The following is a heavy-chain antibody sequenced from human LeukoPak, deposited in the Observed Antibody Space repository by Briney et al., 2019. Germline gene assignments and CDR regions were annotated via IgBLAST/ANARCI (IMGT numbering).Heavy chain of an antibody. J-gene: IGHJ6*03. CDR3: ARVDFWSGYPYSYYMDV. Sequence: ASVKVSCKASGYTFTSYDINWVRQATGQGLEWMGWMNPNSGNTGYAQKCQGRVTITRNTSISTAYMELSGLRSEDTAVYYCARVDFWSGYPYSYYMDVWGKGTTVTVSS. CDR1: GYTFTSYD. D-gene: IGHD3-3*01. CDR2: MNPNSGNT. V-gene: IGHV1-8*03.